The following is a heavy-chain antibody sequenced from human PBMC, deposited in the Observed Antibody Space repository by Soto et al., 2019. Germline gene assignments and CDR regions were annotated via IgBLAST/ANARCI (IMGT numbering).Heavy chain of an antibody. V-gene: IGHV4-59*01. D-gene: IGHD2-2*01. J-gene: IGHJ4*02. CDR2: IYYSGST. Sequence: SETLSLTCTVSGGSISSYYWSWIRQPPGKGLEWIGYIYYSGSTNYNPSLKSRVTISVDTSKNQFSLKLSSVTAADTAVYYCARGPEDYYFDYWGQGTLGTVSS. CDR1: GGSISSYY. CDR3: ARGPEDYYFDY.